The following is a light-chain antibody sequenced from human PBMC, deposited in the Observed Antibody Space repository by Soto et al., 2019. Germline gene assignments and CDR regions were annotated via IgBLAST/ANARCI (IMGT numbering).Light chain of an antibody. CDR1: QSVSSSY. CDR2: GAT. Sequence: ETALTQSPGTLSLFPGERATLSCRASQSVSSSYLAWYQQKPGQAPRLLVYGATSRATGIPDRFSGSGAGTDFTLTISRLEPEDFAVYYCQQDGSSPWTFGQGTKVDIK. CDR3: QQDGSSPWT. V-gene: IGKV3-20*01. J-gene: IGKJ1*01.